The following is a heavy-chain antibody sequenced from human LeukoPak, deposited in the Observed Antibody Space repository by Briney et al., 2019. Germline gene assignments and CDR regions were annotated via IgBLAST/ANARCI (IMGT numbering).Heavy chain of an antibody. D-gene: IGHD4-23*01. V-gene: IGHV3-48*01. CDR3: ARGRPHGNDY. CDR1: GFTFSTYT. CDR2: ISGSSGII. Sequence: GGSLRLSCAASGFTFSTYTMNWVRQAPGKGLEWVSYISGSSGIIDYADSVRGRFTISRDNAKNSLYLQMNSLRAEDTAVYYCARGRPHGNDYWGQGTLVTVSS. J-gene: IGHJ4*02.